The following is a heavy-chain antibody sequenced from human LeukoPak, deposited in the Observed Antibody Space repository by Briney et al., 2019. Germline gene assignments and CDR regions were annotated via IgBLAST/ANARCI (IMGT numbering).Heavy chain of an antibody. J-gene: IGHJ4*02. CDR2: IWYDGSNK. CDR1: GFTFSSYG. Sequence: GRSLRLSCAASGFTFSSYGMHWVRQAPGKGLEWVAVIWYDGSNKYYADSVKGRFTISRDNSKNTLYLQMNSLRAEDTAVYYCAKESDYYGSGSSVRRYFDYWGQGTLVTASS. D-gene: IGHD3-10*01. V-gene: IGHV3-33*06. CDR3: AKESDYYGSGSSVRRYFDY.